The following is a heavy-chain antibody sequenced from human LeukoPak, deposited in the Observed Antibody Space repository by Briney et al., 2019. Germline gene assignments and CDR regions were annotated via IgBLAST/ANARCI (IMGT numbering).Heavy chain of an antibody. CDR3: ARARYCSSTSCYRGDFDY. J-gene: IGHJ4*02. Sequence: SETLSLTCAVYGGSFSGYYWSWIRQPPGKGLEWIGEINHSGSTNYNPSLKSRVTISVDTSKNQFSLKLSSVTAADTAVYYCARARYCSSTSCYRGDFDYWGQGTLVTVSS. D-gene: IGHD2-2*02. CDR1: GGSFSGYY. V-gene: IGHV4-34*01. CDR2: INHSGST.